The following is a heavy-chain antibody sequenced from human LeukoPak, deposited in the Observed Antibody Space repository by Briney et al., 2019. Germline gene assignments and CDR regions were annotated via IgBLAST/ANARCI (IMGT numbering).Heavy chain of an antibody. J-gene: IGHJ4*02. Sequence: GGSLRLSCAASGFTFSTYSMNWVRQAPGQGLEWVSSISSSSGYIYYADSVKGRFTISRDNAKNSLYLQMNSLRAEDTAVYYCARGNSVAGTDISYWGQGTLVTVSS. CDR1: GFTFSTYS. CDR2: ISSSSGYI. V-gene: IGHV3-21*01. D-gene: IGHD6-19*01. CDR3: ARGNSVAGTDISY.